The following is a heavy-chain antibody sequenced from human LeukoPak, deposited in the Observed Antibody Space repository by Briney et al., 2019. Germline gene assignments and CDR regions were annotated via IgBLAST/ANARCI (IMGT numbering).Heavy chain of an antibody. D-gene: IGHD3-10*01. J-gene: IGHJ4*02. Sequence: GGSLRLSCAASGFTFSSYWMSWVRQAPGKGLEWVANIKQDGSEKYYVDSVKGRFTISRDNSKNTLYLQMNSLRAEDTAVYYCAKVGVRGVIMGYFDYWGQGTLVTVSS. CDR2: IKQDGSEK. CDR3: AKVGVRGVIMGYFDY. CDR1: GFTFSSYW. V-gene: IGHV3-7*01.